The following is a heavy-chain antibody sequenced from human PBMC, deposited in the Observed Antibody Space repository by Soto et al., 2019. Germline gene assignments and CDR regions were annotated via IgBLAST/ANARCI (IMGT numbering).Heavy chain of an antibody. Sequence: QVQLQQSGPGLVQPSQTLSLTCAISGDSVSSTSAAWSWIRQSPSRGLEWLGRTYYRSKWYSDYEVSVKSRITINPDTSKNQFSLQLNSVTHEDTAVYYCARGSYYSGWVWGQGTLVTVSS. CDR3: ARGSYYSGWV. CDR2: TYYRSKWYS. CDR1: GDSVSSTSAA. D-gene: IGHD6-19*01. V-gene: IGHV6-1*01. J-gene: IGHJ4*02.